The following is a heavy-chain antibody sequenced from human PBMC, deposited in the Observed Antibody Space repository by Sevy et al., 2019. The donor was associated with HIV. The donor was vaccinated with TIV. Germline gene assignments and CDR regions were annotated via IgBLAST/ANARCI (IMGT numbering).Heavy chain of an antibody. CDR2: ISTRSNNI. J-gene: IGHJ6*02. V-gene: IGHV3-48*01. CDR3: ATGYYGAGTPTSHYYGMDD. Sequence: GGSLRLSCAASGFSFGSYTMNWVRQAPGQGLEWVSYISTRSNNIYYADSVKGGFTISRDKAKNSLSLQMKSLSTEDTDVYYCATGYYGAGTPTSHYYGMDDWGQGTTVTVSS. CDR1: GFSFGSYT. D-gene: IGHD3-9*01.